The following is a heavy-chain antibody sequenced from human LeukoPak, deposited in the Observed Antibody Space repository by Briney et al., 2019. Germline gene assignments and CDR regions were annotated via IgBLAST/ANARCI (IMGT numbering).Heavy chain of an antibody. CDR3: ARDFFRYSSSSQDY. CDR1: GFTFSSYA. CDR2: ISYDGSNK. J-gene: IGHJ4*02. V-gene: IGHV3-30-3*01. D-gene: IGHD6-6*01. Sequence: GGSLRLSCAASGFTFSSYAMHWVRQAPGKGLEWVAVISYDGSNKYYADSVKGRFTISRDNSKNTLYLQMNSLRAEDTAVYYCARDFFRYSSSSQDYWGQGTLVTVSS.